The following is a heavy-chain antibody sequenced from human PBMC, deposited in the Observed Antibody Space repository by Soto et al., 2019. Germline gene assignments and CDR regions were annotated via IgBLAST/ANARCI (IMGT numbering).Heavy chain of an antibody. CDR1: GGSISSGGYY. CDR2: IYYSGST. Sequence: SETLSLTCTVSGGSISSGGYYWSWIRQHPGKGLEWIGYIYYSGSTYYNPSLKSRVTISVDTSKNQFSLKLSPVTAADTAVYYCARTTTDYYDSSLIDYWGQGTLVTVSS. V-gene: IGHV4-31*03. D-gene: IGHD3-22*01. CDR3: ARTTTDYYDSSLIDY. J-gene: IGHJ4*02.